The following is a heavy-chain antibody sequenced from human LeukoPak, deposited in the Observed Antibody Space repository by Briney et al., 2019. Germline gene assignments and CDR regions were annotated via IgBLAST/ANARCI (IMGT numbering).Heavy chain of an antibody. D-gene: IGHD6-19*01. Sequence: SETLSLTCTVSDVSISTYYWNWTRQPAGKGLEWIGRIYTSGTTNYSPSLKSRITMSVGTSKNQFSLNLSSVTAADTAVYYCARARSPNIAVAGACFDYWGQGILVTVSS. CDR2: IYTSGTT. CDR3: ARARSPNIAVAGACFDY. J-gene: IGHJ4*02. V-gene: IGHV4-4*07. CDR1: DVSISTYY.